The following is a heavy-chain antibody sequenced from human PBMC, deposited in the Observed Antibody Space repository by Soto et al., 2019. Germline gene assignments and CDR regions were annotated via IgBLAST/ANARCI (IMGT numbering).Heavy chain of an antibody. V-gene: IGHV4-59*01. J-gene: IGHJ6*02. D-gene: IGHD3-10*01. CDR2: IYYNGNT. Sequence: PSETLSLTCAVSGGSIRSYYWTWVRQPPGKGLEWIGYIYYNGNTKYNPSLKSRVTISVDTPKNQFSLKVGSVNAADTAVYYCARLYYVSGRPLMDVWGQGTTVTVS. CDR1: GGSIRSYY. CDR3: ARLYYVSGRPLMDV.